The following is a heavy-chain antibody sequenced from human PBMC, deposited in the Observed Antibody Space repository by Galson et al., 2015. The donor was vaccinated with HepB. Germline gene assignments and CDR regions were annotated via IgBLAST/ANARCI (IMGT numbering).Heavy chain of an antibody. J-gene: IGHJ3*02. CDR2: INQDGSDK. Sequence: SLRLSCAVSGLTFRNYWMGWVRQAPGKGLEWVANINQDGSDKYYGDSVKGRFTISRDNARDSVYLQVNSLRAEDTAVYYCARDYDILTGYRRGDAFDIWGQGTMVTVSS. CDR1: GLTFRNYW. CDR3: ARDYDILTGYRRGDAFDI. V-gene: IGHV3-7*03. D-gene: IGHD3-9*01.